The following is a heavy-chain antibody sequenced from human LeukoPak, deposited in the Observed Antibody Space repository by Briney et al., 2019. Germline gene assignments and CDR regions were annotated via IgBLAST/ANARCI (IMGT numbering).Heavy chain of an antibody. Sequence: PGRSLRLSCAASGFTFSSYGMHWVRQAPGKGLEWVAVISYDGSNKYYADSVKGRFTISRDNSKNTLYLQMNSLRAEDTAMYYCAKEVVAAAGTGWFDPWGQGTLVTVSS. D-gene: IGHD6-13*01. CDR3: AKEVVAAAGTGWFDP. CDR1: GFTFSSYG. J-gene: IGHJ5*02. CDR2: ISYDGSNK. V-gene: IGHV3-30*18.